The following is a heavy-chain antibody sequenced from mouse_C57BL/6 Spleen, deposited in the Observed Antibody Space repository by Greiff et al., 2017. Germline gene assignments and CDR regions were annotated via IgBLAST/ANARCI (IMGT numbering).Heavy chain of an antibody. CDR1: GFTFHTSA. Sequence: EVKLEESGGGLVQPTGSLKLSCAASGFTFHTSAMHWVRPAPGKGLEWVARIRSKSSNYATYSADSVKDRFTISRDDSQSMRYLQMNNMKTEDTAMYYCVREDGYYWGTMSAMDYWGQGTSVTVSS. J-gene: IGHJ4*01. CDR2: IRSKSSNYAT. CDR3: VREDGYYWGTMSAMDY. D-gene: IGHD2-3*01. V-gene: IGHV10-3*01.